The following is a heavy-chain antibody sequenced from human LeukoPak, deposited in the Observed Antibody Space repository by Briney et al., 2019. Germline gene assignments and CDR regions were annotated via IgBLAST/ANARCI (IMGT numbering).Heavy chain of an antibody. Sequence: SETLSLTCAVYGGSFSGYYWNWIRQPPGKGLEWLGEINHSGSTNYNPSLKSRVTISVDTSKNQFSLKLSSVTAADTAVYYCARGEDSSGYSTPFDYWGQGTLVTVSS. J-gene: IGHJ4*02. D-gene: IGHD3-22*01. CDR2: INHSGST. CDR3: ARGEDSSGYSTPFDY. CDR1: GGSFSGYY. V-gene: IGHV4-34*01.